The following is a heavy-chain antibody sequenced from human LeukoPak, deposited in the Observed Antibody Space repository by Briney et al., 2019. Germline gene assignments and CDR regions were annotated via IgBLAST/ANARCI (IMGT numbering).Heavy chain of an antibody. Sequence: GASVKVSCKASGGTFSSYAISWVRQAPGQGLEWMGGIIPIFGTANYAQKFQGRVTITADESTSTAYMELSSLRSEDTAVYYCASGYSGYCSSTSCHPVFDYWGQGTLVTVSS. CDR3: ASGYSGYCSSTSCHPVFDY. J-gene: IGHJ4*02. D-gene: IGHD2-2*01. CDR1: GGTFSSYA. CDR2: IIPIFGTA. V-gene: IGHV1-69*13.